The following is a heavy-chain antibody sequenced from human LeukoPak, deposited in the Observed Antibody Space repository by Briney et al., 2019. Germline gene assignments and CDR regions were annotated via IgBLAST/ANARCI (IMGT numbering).Heavy chain of an antibody. Sequence: ASVKVSCKVSGYTFTSYYMHWVRQAPGQGLEWMGKINPSGGSTSYAQKFQGRVTMTRDTSTSTVYMELSSLRSEDTAVYYCARDSGGIVVVPAAIGVDYWGQGTLVTVSS. J-gene: IGHJ4*02. CDR3: ARDSGGIVVVPAAIGVDY. V-gene: IGHV1-46*01. CDR2: INPSGGST. D-gene: IGHD2-2*01. CDR1: GYTFTSYY.